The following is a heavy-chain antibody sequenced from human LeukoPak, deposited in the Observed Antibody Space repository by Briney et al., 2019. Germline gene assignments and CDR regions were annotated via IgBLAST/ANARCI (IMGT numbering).Heavy chain of an antibody. CDR1: GFTFSSYA. J-gene: IGHJ4*02. V-gene: IGHV3-30*01. D-gene: IGHD5-12*01. CDR2: ISYDGSNK. CDR3: ARDGGSSVWLRFPIDY. Sequence: GRSLRLSCAASGFTFSSYAKHWVRQAPGKGLEWVAVISYDGSNKYYADSVKGRFTISRDNSKNTLYLQMNSLRAEDTAVYYCARDGGSSVWLRFPIDYWGQGTLVTVSS.